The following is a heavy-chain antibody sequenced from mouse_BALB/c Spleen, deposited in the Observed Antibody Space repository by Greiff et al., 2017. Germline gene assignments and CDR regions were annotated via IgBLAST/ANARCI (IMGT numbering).Heavy chain of an antibody. J-gene: IGHJ1*01. CDR2: IDPANGNT. CDR3: ARSSRLRPYFDV. Sequence: EVQLQQSGAELVKPGASVKLSCTASGFNIKDTYMHWVKQRPEQGLEWIGRIDPANGNTKYDPKFQGKATITADTSSNTAYLQLSSLTSEDTAVYYCARSSRLRPYFDVWGAGTTVTVSS. D-gene: IGHD1-2*01. CDR1: GFNIKDTY. V-gene: IGHV14-3*02.